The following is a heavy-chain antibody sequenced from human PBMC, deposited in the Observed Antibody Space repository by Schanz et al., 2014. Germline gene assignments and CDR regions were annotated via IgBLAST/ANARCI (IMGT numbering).Heavy chain of an antibody. J-gene: IGHJ2*01. CDR1: GGTFSSDT. V-gene: IGHV1-18*01. Sequence: QVQLVQSGAEVKKPGSSVKVSCKASGGTFSSDTFSWVRQAPGQGLEWMGWISPYNGNTNYAQKLQGRVTMTADTSTSTAYMDLRSLRSDDTAHYYCVRVPSRDVSFDLWGRGTLVTVSS. CDR3: VRVPSRDVSFDL. CDR2: ISPYNGNT. D-gene: IGHD3-16*01.